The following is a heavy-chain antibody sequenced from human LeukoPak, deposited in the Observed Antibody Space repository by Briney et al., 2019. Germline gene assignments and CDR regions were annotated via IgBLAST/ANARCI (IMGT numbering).Heavy chain of an antibody. CDR2: ISAYNGNT. J-gene: IGHJ4*02. CDR1: GYTFTSYG. V-gene: IGHV1-18*01. Sequence: ASVKVSCKASGYTFTSYGISWVRQAPGQGLEWMGWISAYNGNTNYAQKLQGRVTMTTDTSTSTAYMELRSLRSDDTAVYYCAILPGGVGATAHFDYWGQGTLVTVSS. D-gene: IGHD1-26*01. CDR3: AILPGGVGATAHFDY.